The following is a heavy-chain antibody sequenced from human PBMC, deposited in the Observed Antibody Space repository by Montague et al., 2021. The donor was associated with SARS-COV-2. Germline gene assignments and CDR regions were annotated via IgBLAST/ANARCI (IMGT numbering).Heavy chain of an antibody. CDR2: IDWDDDK. D-gene: IGHD6-13*01. J-gene: IGHJ6*03. CDR1: GFSLSTSGMC. Sequence: PALVKPTQTLTLTCTFSGFSLSTSGMCVSWIRQPPGKALEWLARIDWDDDKYYSTSPKTRLTISKDTSKNQVDLTMTNMDPVDTATYYCARVSSSWSQDYYYYTDVWGQGTTVTVSS. V-gene: IGHV2-70*11. CDR3: ARVSSSWSQDYYYYTDV.